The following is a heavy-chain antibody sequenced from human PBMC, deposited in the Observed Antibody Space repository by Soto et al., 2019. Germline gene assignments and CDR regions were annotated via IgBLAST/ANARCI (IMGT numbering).Heavy chain of an antibody. CDR1: GYTFTGYY. Sequence: VQLVQSGAEVKKPGASVKVSCKASGYTFTGYYMHWVRQAPGQGLEWMGWINPNSGGTNYAQKFQGWVTMTRGTSISTAYMELSRLRSDDTAVYYCARDFGSSNYYYYGMDVWGQGTTVTVSS. V-gene: IGHV1-2*04. J-gene: IGHJ6*02. CDR2: INPNSGGT. CDR3: ARDFGSSNYYYYGMDV. D-gene: IGHD6-6*01.